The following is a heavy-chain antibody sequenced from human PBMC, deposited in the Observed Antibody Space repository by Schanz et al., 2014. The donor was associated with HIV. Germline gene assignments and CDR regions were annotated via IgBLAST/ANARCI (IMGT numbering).Heavy chain of an antibody. V-gene: IGHV1-18*01. CDR2: IKPNDGET. Sequence: QVQLVQSGAEVKKPGSSVKVSCKASGGTFNIYGISWVRQAPGQGLEWVGYIKPNDGETYYAQKFQGRVTMTTDTSTSTAYMELRSLRSDDTAVYYCARVNKDIGGYYFDYWGQGTLVTVSS. J-gene: IGHJ4*02. CDR1: GGTFNIYG. CDR3: ARVNKDIGGYYFDY. D-gene: IGHD2-15*01.